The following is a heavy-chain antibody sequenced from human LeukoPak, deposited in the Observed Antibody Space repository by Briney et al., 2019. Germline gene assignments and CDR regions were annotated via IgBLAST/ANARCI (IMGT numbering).Heavy chain of an antibody. CDR2: IIPILGIA. CDR1: GGTFSSYA. D-gene: IGHD1-26*01. J-gene: IGHJ2*01. Sequence: SVKVSCKASGGTFSSYAISWVRQAPGQGLEWMGRIIPILGIANYAQKFQGRVTITADKSTSTAYMELSSLRSEDTAVYYCRSWYRSWYLDLWGRGTLVTVSS. V-gene: IGHV1-69*04. CDR3: RSWYRSWYLDL.